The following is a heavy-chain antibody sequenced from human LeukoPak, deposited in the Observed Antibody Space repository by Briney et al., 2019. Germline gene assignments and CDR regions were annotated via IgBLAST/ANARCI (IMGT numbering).Heavy chain of an antibody. V-gene: IGHV3-21*01. D-gene: IGHD6-19*01. Sequence: GGSLRLSCAASGFTFSSYSMNWVRQAPGKGLEWVSSISSSSSYIYYADSLKGRFTISRDNAENSLYLQMNSLRAEDTAVYFCARDRATPGWGNWYFDLWGRGTLVTVSS. CDR1: GFTFSSYS. CDR2: ISSSSSYI. CDR3: ARDRATPGWGNWYFDL. J-gene: IGHJ2*01.